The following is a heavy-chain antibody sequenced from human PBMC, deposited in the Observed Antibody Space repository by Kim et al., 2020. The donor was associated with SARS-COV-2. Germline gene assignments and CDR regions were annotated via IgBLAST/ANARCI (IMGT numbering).Heavy chain of an antibody. V-gene: IGHV1-2*06. CDR1: GYTFTGYY. Sequence: ASVKVSCKASGYTFTGYYMHWVRQAPGQGLAWMGRINPNSGGTNYAQKFQGRVTMTRDTSLSTAYMELSRLRSDDTAVYYCARDRNYYYYIDVWGKGTTVTVSS. CDR3: ARDRNYYYYIDV. CDR2: INPNSGGT. J-gene: IGHJ6*03.